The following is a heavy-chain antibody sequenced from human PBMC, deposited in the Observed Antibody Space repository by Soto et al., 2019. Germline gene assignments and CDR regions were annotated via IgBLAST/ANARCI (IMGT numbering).Heavy chain of an antibody. Sequence: QVQLVQSGAEVKKPGASVKVSCKASGYSFDFYALYWVRQAPGQSLEWMGWINPGNGNTKYSQKFQGRVTITRDTSASTAHMELSSLTSEDTAVYYCARGLASETLIYNWFDPWGQGTLVTVSS. D-gene: IGHD6-25*01. J-gene: IGHJ5*02. CDR2: INPGNGNT. CDR3: ARGLASETLIYNWFDP. V-gene: IGHV1-3*01. CDR1: GYSFDFYA.